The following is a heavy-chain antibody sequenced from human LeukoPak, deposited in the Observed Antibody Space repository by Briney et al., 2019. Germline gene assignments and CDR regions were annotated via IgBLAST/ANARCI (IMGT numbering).Heavy chain of an antibody. CDR3: AESSGYDPTPDY. CDR2: ISGSGGST. D-gene: IGHD5-12*01. Sequence: PGGSLRLSCAASGFTFSSYAMSWVRQAPGKGLEWVSAISGSGGSTYYADSVKGRFTISRDNSKNTLYLQMNSLRAEDTAVYYCAESSGYDPTPDYWGQGTLVTVSS. V-gene: IGHV3-23*01. CDR1: GFTFSSYA. J-gene: IGHJ4*02.